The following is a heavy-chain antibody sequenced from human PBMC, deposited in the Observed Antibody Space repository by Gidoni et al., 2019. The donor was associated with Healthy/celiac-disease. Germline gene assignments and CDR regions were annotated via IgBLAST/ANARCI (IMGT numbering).Heavy chain of an antibody. D-gene: IGHD3-22*01. Sequence: EVQLVESGGGLVKPGGSLRLSCAASGFTFSSYRMNWVRQAPGKGLEWVSSISSSSSYIYYADSVKGRFTISRDNAKNSLYLQMNSLRAEDTAVYYCARGAYYYDSSGYYITDYWGQGTLVTVSS. J-gene: IGHJ4*02. CDR3: ARGAYYYDSSGYYITDY. CDR2: ISSSSSYI. V-gene: IGHV3-21*01. CDR1: GFTFSSYR.